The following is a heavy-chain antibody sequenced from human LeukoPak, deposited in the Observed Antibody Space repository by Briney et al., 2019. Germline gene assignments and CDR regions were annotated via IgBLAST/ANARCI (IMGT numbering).Heavy chain of an antibody. D-gene: IGHD6-19*01. CDR3: ARPPTGYSSGWYEEGLDY. CDR2: FSGSGGST. CDR1: GFTFSSYA. Sequence: HSGGSLRLSCAASGFTFSSYAMSWVRQAPGKGLEWVSAFSGSGGSTYYADSVKGRFTISRDNSKNTLYLQMNSLRAEDTAVYYCARPPTGYSSGWYEEGLDYWGQGTLVTVSS. J-gene: IGHJ4*02. V-gene: IGHV3-23*01.